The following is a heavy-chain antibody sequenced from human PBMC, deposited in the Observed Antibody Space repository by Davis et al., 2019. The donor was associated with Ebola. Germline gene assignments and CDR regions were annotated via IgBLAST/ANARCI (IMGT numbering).Heavy chain of an antibody. CDR3: ARGWELPRIYFDY. D-gene: IGHD1-26*01. CDR2: IYSGGST. V-gene: IGHV3-66*01. Sequence: GGSLRLSCATSGFTFDTYVMHWVRQAPGKGLEWVSVIYSGGSTYYADSVKGRFTISRDNSKNTLYLQMNSLRAEDTAVYYCARGWELPRIYFDYWGQGTLVTVSS. CDR1: GFTFDTYV. J-gene: IGHJ4*02.